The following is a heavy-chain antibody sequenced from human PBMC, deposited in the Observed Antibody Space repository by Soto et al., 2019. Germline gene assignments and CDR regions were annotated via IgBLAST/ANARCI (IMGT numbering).Heavy chain of an antibody. CDR1: GGSISSYY. CDR2: IYYSGST. V-gene: IGHV4-59*01. J-gene: IGHJ4*02. CDR3: AGGGYGDYDY. D-gene: IGHD4-17*01. Sequence: SETLSLTCTVSGGSISSYYWSWIRQPPGKGLEWIGYIYYSGSTNYNPSLKSRVTISVDTSKNQFSLKLSSVTAADTAVYYWAGGGYGDYDYWGQGTLVTVSS.